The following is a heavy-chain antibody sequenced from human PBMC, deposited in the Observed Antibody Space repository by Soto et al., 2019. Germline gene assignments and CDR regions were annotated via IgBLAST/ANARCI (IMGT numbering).Heavy chain of an antibody. CDR2: IYYSGST. Sequence: SETLSLTCTVSGGSISSYYWSWIRQPPGKGLEWIGYIYYSGSTNYNPSLKSRVTISVDTSKNQFSLKLSSVTAADTAVYYCAGSSGYSSYYYYYGIDVWGQGTTVTVSS. CDR1: GGSISSYY. J-gene: IGHJ6*02. CDR3: AGSSGYSSYYYYYGIDV. V-gene: IGHV4-59*01. D-gene: IGHD3-22*01.